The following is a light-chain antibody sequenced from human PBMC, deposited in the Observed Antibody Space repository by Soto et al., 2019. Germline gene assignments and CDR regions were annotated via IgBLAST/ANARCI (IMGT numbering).Light chain of an antibody. Sequence: QSALTQPASVSGSPRQSITISCTGTNSDVGSYNLVSWFQQHPGKAPKLVIYEVTDRPSGVSNRFSGSKSGNTASLTISGLQAEDEAEYYCSSYTNINTRACVFGTGTKVTVL. CDR2: EVT. V-gene: IGLV2-14*02. J-gene: IGLJ1*01. CDR3: SSYTNINTRACV. CDR1: NSDVGSYNL.